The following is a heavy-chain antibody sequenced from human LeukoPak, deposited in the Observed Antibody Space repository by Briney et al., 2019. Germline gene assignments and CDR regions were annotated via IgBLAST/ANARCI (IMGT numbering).Heavy chain of an antibody. V-gene: IGHV3-30*18. CDR3: AKDGPGVVGYLDY. CDR2: ISYDGSNK. J-gene: IGHJ4*02. CDR1: GFTFSSYG. Sequence: GGSLRLSCAASGFTFSSYGMHWVRQAPGKGLEWVAVISYDGSNKYYADSVKGRFTISRDNSKNTLYLQMNSPRAEDTAVYYCAKDGPGVVGYLDYWGQGTLVTVSS. D-gene: IGHD1-26*01.